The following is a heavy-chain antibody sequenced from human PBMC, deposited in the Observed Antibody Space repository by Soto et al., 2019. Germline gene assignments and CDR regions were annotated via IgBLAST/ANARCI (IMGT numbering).Heavy chain of an antibody. CDR3: ARVLRFLEWLADYGMDV. CDR2: IIPIFGTA. CDR1: GGTFSSYA. V-gene: IGHV1-69*13. Sequence: GASVKVSCKASGGTFSSYAISWVRQAPGQGLEWMGGIIPIFGTANYAQKFQGRVTITADESTSTAYMELSSLRSEDTAVYYCARVLRFLEWLADYGMDVWGQGTTVT. J-gene: IGHJ6*02. D-gene: IGHD3-3*01.